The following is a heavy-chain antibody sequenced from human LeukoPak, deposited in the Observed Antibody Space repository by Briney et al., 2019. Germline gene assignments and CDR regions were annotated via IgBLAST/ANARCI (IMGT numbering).Heavy chain of an antibody. J-gene: IGHJ4*02. CDR3: ARFLLDYGTFDY. CDR1: GGSVSSGSYY. Sequence: KPSETLSLTCTVSGGSVSSGSYYWSWIRQPPGKGLEWIGYIYYSGSTNYNPSLESRVTISVDTSKNQFSLKLSSVTAADTAVYYCARFLLDYGTFDYWGQGTLVTVSS. CDR2: IYYSGST. D-gene: IGHD4-17*01. V-gene: IGHV4-61*01.